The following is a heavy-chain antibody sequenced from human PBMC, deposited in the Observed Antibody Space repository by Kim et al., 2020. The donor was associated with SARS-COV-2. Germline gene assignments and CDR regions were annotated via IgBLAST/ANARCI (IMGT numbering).Heavy chain of an antibody. D-gene: IGHD1-26*01. Sequence: SETLSLTCSVSGGAIRSYYWNWIRQPPGRRLEWIGYVYHTGNTNYNPSLRGRVTISLDTSKRQFSLTLTSVTAADTAVYYCASTGVGAVGWFDPWGQGTLVSVSS. CDR1: GGAIRSYY. CDR3: ASTGVGAVGWFDP. CDR2: VYHTGNT. J-gene: IGHJ5*02. V-gene: IGHV4-59*01.